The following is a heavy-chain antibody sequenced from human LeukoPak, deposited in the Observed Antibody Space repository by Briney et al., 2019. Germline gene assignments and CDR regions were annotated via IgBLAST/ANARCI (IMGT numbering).Heavy chain of an antibody. Sequence: GSVNDSCKPSGYTFTRYYMHCVRQAPGQGLEWMGIINQSGGSTSDAQKFPGRVTIPMDTYTNTVYMELSSLRSEGTAVYYCARATRIAAAGYNDAFDIWGQGTMVTVSS. V-gene: IGHV1-46*01. D-gene: IGHD6-13*01. CDR2: INQSGGST. J-gene: IGHJ3*02. CDR1: GYTFTRYY. CDR3: ARATRIAAAGYNDAFDI.